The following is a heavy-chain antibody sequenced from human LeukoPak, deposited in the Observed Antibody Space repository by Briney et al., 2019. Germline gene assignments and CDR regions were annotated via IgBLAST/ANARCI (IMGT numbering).Heavy chain of an antibody. Sequence: SETLSLTCTVSGGSISSGDYYWSWIRQPPGKGLDWIGYIYYSGSTYYNPSLKSRVTISVDTSKNQFSLKLSSVTAADTAVYYCARVKGSGSQYYFDYWGQGTLVTVSS. D-gene: IGHD5-12*01. J-gene: IGHJ4*02. CDR1: GGSISSGDYY. V-gene: IGHV4-30-4*08. CDR3: ARVKGSGSQYYFDY. CDR2: IYYSGST.